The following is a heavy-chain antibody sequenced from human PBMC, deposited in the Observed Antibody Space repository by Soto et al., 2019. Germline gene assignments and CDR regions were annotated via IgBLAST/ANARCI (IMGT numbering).Heavy chain of an antibody. D-gene: IGHD3-10*01. CDR1: GGSISSGGYS. CDR2: IYHSGST. Sequence: PSETLSLTCAVSGGSISSGGYSWSWIRQPPGKGLEWIGYIYHSGSTYYNPSLKSRVTISVDRSKNQFSLKLSSVTAADTAVYYCARDRYYYGSGSSPYYYYGMDVWGQGTTVTVSS. CDR3: ARDRYYYGSGSSPYYYYGMDV. V-gene: IGHV4-30-2*01. J-gene: IGHJ6*02.